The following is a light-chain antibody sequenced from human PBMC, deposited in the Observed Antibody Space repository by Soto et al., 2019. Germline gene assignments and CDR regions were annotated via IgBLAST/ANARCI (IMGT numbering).Light chain of an antibody. CDR2: KAS. Sequence: DIQMTHSPSTLSGSVGDRVTITCRASQTISSWLAWYQQKPGKAPKLLIYKASTLKSGVPSRFSGSGSGTEFTLTIISLQPDDFATYYCQQYNSYSEAFGQGTKVDIK. V-gene: IGKV1-5*03. CDR1: QTISSW. J-gene: IGKJ1*01. CDR3: QQYNSYSEA.